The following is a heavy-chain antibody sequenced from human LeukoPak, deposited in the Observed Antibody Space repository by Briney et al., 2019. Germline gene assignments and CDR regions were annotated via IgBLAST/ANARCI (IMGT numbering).Heavy chain of an antibody. D-gene: IGHD4-11*01. CDR1: GFTFSHYG. Sequence: GSLRLSCATSGFTFSHYGMHWVSQAPGKGLEWVAVIWSDGNNQFYADSVKGRFTISRGSSKTVYLQMNSLRVEDTAVYFCARDAQRGFDYSNSLQYWGQGTLVTVSS. J-gene: IGHJ4*02. CDR3: ARDAQRGFDYSNSLQY. V-gene: IGHV3-33*01. CDR2: IWSDGNNQ.